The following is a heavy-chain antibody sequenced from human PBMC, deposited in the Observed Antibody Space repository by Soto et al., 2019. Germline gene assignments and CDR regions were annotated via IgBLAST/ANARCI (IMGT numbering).Heavy chain of an antibody. Sequence: EVQLLESWGGVVQPGGSLRLSCAASGFTFSNYAMTWVRQAPGKGLQWVSFSSANGAGTYYADSVKGRFTISRDNSKGTLFLQMNSLRAEDTAVYDWEKDRRAGGNYVFYSEFWGQGALVSVSS. J-gene: IGHJ4*02. CDR2: SSANGAGT. D-gene: IGHD1-7*01. CDR3: EKDRRAGGNYVFYSEF. CDR1: GFTFSNYA. V-gene: IGHV3-23*01.